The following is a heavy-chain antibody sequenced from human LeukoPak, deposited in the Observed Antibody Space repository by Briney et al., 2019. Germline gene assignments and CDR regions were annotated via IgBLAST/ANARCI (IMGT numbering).Heavy chain of an antibody. D-gene: IGHD3-22*01. CDR3: AKDLRRYYYDSSAGLDY. V-gene: IGHV3-23*01. CDR1: GFTFSSYA. J-gene: IGHJ4*02. Sequence: GGSLRLSCAASGFTFSSYAMSWVRQAPGKGLEWVSAISGSGGSTYYADSVKGRFTISRDNSKNTLYLQMNSLRAEDTAVYYCAKDLRRYYYDSSAGLDYWGQGTLVTVSS. CDR2: ISGSGGST.